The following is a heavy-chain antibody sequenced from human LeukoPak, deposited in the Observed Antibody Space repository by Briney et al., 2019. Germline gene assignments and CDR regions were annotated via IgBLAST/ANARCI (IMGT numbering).Heavy chain of an antibody. D-gene: IGHD3-22*01. V-gene: IGHV3-73*01. J-gene: IGHJ4*02. CDR3: TAYYDSSGYYGFDY. CDR1: GFTFSGSA. CDR2: IRSKANSYAT. Sequence: GGSLRLSCAASGFTFSGSAMHWVRQASGKGLEWVGRIRSKANSYATAYAASVKGRFTISRDDSKNPAYLQMNSLKTEDTAVYYCTAYYDSSGYYGFDYWGQGTLVTVSS.